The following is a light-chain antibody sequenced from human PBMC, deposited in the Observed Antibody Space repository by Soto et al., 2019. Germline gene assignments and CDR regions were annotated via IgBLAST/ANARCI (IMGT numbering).Light chain of an antibody. J-gene: IGKJ1*01. V-gene: IGKV3-11*01. CDR2: DTS. CDR1: QSVSTY. CDR3: QERSTWRRT. Sequence: EIVLTQSPATLSVSAGEGATLSCRASQSVSTYLAWYQQKPGQAPRLLIYDTSNRATGILARFSGSGSGTDFTLTISGLEPEDMAVYFCQERSTWRRTFGQGTKVEI.